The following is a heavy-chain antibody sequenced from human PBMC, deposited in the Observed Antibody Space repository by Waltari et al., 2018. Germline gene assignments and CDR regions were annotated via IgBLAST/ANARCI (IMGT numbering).Heavy chain of an antibody. CDR1: GYTSTGSY. J-gene: IGHJ3*02. Sequence: QVQLVQYGAEVQKPGASVKASCKASGYTSTGSYITWVRQAPGQGPEWMGWINPNSGGTNYAQKFQGRVTMTRDTSISTAYMELSRLRSDDTAVYYCARISGSITIFGVGVDAFDIWGQGTMVTVSS. CDR3: ARISGSITIFGVGVDAFDI. V-gene: IGHV1-2*02. D-gene: IGHD3-3*01. CDR2: INPNSGGT.